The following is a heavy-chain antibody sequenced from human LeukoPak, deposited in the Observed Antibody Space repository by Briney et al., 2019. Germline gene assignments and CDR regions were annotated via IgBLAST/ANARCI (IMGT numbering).Heavy chain of an antibody. D-gene: IGHD6-13*01. V-gene: IGHV4-31*03. J-gene: IGHJ5*02. Sequence: TLSLTGTVSGGSMSSGGYYWSWIRQHPGKGLEWIGYIYYSGSTYYNPSLKSRVTISVDTSNNQFSLKLSSVTAADTAVYYCSRQQLVGGWFDPWGQGTLVTVSS. CDR2: IYYSGST. CDR3: SRQQLVGGWFDP. CDR1: GGSMSSGGYY.